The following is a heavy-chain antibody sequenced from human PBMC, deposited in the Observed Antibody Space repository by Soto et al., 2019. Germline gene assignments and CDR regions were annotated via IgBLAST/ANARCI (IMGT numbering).Heavy chain of an antibody. Sequence: EVQLLESGGGLVRPGGSLRLTCAASGFTFSSHAMNWIRQAPGEGLEWISAISGSDGSTYYADSVKGRFTISRDNSKNTLCLQMNSLGAEDTAVYYCAKATGYSSGWYDYWGQGTLVTVSS. CDR1: GFTFSSHA. CDR2: ISGSDGST. V-gene: IGHV3-23*01. CDR3: AKATGYSSGWYDY. D-gene: IGHD6-19*01. J-gene: IGHJ4*02.